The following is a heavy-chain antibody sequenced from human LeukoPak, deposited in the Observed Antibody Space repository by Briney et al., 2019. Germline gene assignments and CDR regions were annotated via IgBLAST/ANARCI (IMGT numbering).Heavy chain of an antibody. CDR1: GGSISIYY. J-gene: IGHJ4*02. D-gene: IGHD6-19*01. Sequence: SETLSLTCTVYGGSISIYYWSWIRQPDGKGLEWIGRIYTSGSTNYNPSLKSRVTMSVDTSKNQFSLKLSSVTAADTAVYYCTGSGWYESDYWGQGTLVTVSS. CDR3: TGSGWYESDY. CDR2: IYTSGST. V-gene: IGHV4-4*07.